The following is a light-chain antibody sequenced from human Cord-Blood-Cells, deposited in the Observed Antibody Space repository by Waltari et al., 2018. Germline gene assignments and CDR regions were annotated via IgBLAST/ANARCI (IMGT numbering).Light chain of an antibody. CDR2: EGS. CDR1: SSDVGSYNL. V-gene: IGLV2-23*01. Sequence: QSALTQPASVSGSPGQSITISCTGTSSDVGSYNLVSWYQQHPGKAPKLMIYEGSKPPSGFFNRFSGNKSGNAAPLTIALLHDEDADYYYCCSYAGSTTYVFGTGTKVTVL. CDR3: CSYAGSTTYV. J-gene: IGLJ1*01.